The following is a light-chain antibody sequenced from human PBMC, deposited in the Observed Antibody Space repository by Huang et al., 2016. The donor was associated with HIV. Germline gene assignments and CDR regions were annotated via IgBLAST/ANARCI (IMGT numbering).Light chain of an antibody. CDR1: QSVSPN. J-gene: IGKJ4*01. Sequence: EVVLTQSPATLAASPGESATLSCRASQSVSPNVAWYRQKPGQAPRVLIYGASTRAAGIPARSRGSGSGTEFTLTISSLQSEDFAVYYCQQYNNWPLTFGGGTTVAI. V-gene: IGKV3-15*01. CDR2: GAS. CDR3: QQYNNWPLT.